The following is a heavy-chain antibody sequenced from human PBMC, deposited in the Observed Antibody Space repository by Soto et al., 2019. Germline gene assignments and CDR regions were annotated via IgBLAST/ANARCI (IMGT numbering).Heavy chain of an antibody. J-gene: IGHJ4*02. V-gene: IGHV3-23*01. CDR2: ISGSGGST. CDR1: GFTFSSYA. D-gene: IGHD3-22*01. Sequence: GGSLRLSCAASGFTFSSYAMSWVRQAPGKGLEWVSAISGSGGSTYYADSVKGRFTISRDNSKNTLYLQMNSLRAEDTAVYYCAKQTTYYYDSSGYSDYWGQGTLVTVSS. CDR3: AKQTTYYYDSSGYSDY.